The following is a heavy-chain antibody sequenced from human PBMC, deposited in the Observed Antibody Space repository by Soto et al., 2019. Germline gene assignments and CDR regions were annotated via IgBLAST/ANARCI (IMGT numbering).Heavy chain of an antibody. D-gene: IGHD6-19*01. J-gene: IGHJ4*02. CDR1: GFTFSSYA. CDR2: ISYDGSNK. CDR3: ARDYDEQWLAYYFDY. Sequence: GGSLRLSCAASGFTFSSYAMHWVRQAPGKGLEWVAVISYDGSNKYYADSVKGRFTISRDNSKNTLYLQMNSLRAEDTAVYYCARDYDEQWLAYYFDYWGQGTLVTVSS. V-gene: IGHV3-30-3*01.